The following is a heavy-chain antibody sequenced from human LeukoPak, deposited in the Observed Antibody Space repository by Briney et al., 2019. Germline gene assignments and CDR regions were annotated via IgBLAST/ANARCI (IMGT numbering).Heavy chain of an antibody. CDR3: AREKQTAGSDY. CDR2: IYHSGST. D-gene: IGHD3-10*01. Sequence: SETLSLTCTVSGYSINIGYYWGWIRQPPGKGLEWIGTIYHSGSTYYNPSLKSRVTISVDTSKNQFSLKLSSVTAADTAVYYCAREKQTAGSDYWGQGTLVTVSS. V-gene: IGHV4-38-2*02. J-gene: IGHJ4*02. CDR1: GYSINIGYY.